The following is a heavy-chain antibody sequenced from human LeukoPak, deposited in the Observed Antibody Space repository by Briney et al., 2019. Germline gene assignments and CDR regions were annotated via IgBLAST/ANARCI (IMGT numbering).Heavy chain of an antibody. Sequence: SQTLSLTCTVSGGSISSGGYYWSWIRQHPGKGLEWIGYIYYSGSTYYNPSLKSRVTISVDTSKNQFSLKLSSVTAADTAVYYCARNSWAPIRLRFLEWLENWFDPWGQGTLVTVSS. V-gene: IGHV4-31*03. D-gene: IGHD3-3*01. CDR2: IYYSGST. J-gene: IGHJ5*02. CDR1: GGSISSGGYY. CDR3: ARNSWAPIRLRFLEWLENWFDP.